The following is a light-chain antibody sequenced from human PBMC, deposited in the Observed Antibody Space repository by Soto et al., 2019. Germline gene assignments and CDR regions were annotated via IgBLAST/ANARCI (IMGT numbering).Light chain of an antibody. J-gene: IGKJ1*01. CDR1: QSVSSY. CDR3: QQYNNWPSWT. V-gene: IGKV3-15*01. Sequence: EKVMTQSPATLSMSPGERATLSCRASQSVSSYLAWYQQKPGQAPRLLIYGASTRAPGIPARFSGSGSGTEFTLTISSLQSEDFAVYYCQQYNNWPSWTFGQGTKVEIK. CDR2: GAS.